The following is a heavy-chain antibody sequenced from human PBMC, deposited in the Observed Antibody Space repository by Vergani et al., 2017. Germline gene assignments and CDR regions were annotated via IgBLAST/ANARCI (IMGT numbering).Heavy chain of an antibody. CDR1: GFTFSSYS. Sequence: EVQLVESGGGLVQPGGSLRLSCAASGFTFSSYSMNWVRQAPGKGLEGVSYISSSSSTIYYADSVKGRFTISRDNAKNSLYLQMNSLRAEETAVYYCARDQRLPLDYWGQGTLVTVSS. CDR2: ISSSSSTI. V-gene: IGHV3-48*04. D-gene: IGHD4-11*01. J-gene: IGHJ4*02. CDR3: ARDQRLPLDY.